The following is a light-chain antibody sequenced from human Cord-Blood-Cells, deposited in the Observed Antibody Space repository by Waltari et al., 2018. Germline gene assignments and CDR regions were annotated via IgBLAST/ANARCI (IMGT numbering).Light chain of an antibody. V-gene: IGLV2-14*01. CDR1: SSDVGGYNY. Sequence: QSALTQPPSASGFPGQSITISCTGTSSDVGGYNYVSWYQQHPGKAPKLMIYDVSNRPSGVSNRFSGSKSGNTASLTISGLQAEDEADYYCSSYTSSSTYVFGTGTKVTVL. CDR2: DVS. J-gene: IGLJ1*01. CDR3: SSYTSSSTYV.